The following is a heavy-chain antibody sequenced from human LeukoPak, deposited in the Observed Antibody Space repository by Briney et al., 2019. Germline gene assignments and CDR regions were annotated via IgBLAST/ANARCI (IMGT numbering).Heavy chain of an antibody. D-gene: IGHD5-18*01. J-gene: IGHJ4*02. CDR1: GGSVSSTTYY. CDR2: INYSGST. CDR3: ASGYSYGYFDY. Sequence: SETLSLTCTVSGGSVSSTTYYWSWIRQPPGKGLEWIASINYSGSTNYNPSLKSRVTISVDKSKNQFSLKLSSVTAADTAVYYCASGYSYGYFDYWGQGTLVTVSS. V-gene: IGHV4-39*07.